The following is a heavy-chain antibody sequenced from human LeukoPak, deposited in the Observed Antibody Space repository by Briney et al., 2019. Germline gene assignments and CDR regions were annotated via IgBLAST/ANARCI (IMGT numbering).Heavy chain of an antibody. V-gene: IGHV3-15*01. Sequence: KTGGSLRLSCAASGFAFSNAWMSWVRQAPGKGLEWVGRIKSKTDGGTTDYAAPVKGRFTISRDDSKNTLYLQMNSLKTEGTAVYYCTTGIVPAAITSGRSYGMDVWGQGTTVTVSS. J-gene: IGHJ6*02. CDR1: GFAFSNAW. CDR3: TTGIVPAAITSGRSYGMDV. D-gene: IGHD2-2*01. CDR2: IKSKTDGGTT.